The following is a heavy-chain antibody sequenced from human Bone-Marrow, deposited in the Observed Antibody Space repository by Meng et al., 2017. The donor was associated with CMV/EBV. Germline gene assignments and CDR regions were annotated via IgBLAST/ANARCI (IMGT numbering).Heavy chain of an antibody. V-gene: IGHV4-34*01. CDR3: AADSGSYPGSDY. CDR2: INHSGST. Sequence: GSLRLSCAVYGGSFSGYYWSWIRQPPGKGLEWIGEINHSGSTNYNPSLKSRVTISVDTSKNQFSLKLSSVTAADTAVYYCAADSGSYPGSDYWGQGTLVTVS. J-gene: IGHJ4*02. D-gene: IGHD1-26*01. CDR1: GGSFSGYY.